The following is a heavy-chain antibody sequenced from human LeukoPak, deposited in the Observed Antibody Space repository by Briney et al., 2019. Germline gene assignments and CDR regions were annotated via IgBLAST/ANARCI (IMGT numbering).Heavy chain of an antibody. J-gene: IGHJ4*02. D-gene: IGHD5-12*01. CDR2: ISGSGGST. CDR1: AFTFSSYS. CDR3: AKDQAWLRFDY. Sequence: PGGSLRLSCAASAFTFSSYSMSWVRQAPGKGLEWVSAISGSGGSTYYADSVKGRFTISRDNSKNTLYLQMNSLRAEDTAIYYCAKDQAWLRFDYWGQGTLVTVSS. V-gene: IGHV3-23*01.